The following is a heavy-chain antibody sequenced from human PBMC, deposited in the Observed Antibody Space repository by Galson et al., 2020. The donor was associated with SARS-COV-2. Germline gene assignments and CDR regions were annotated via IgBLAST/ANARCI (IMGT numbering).Heavy chain of an antibody. V-gene: IGHV3-15*01. CDR3: TTDPSGWYRGPDH. CDR2: IKDKADGETT. Sequence: LRLSCVVSGLPFSNVWMSWVRQAPGGKGLEWVGRIKDKADGETTVYAAAVQDRFIISRDDSKNTVYLQMNSLRNDDTGVYACTTDPSGWYRGPDHWGQGTLVTVSS. J-gene: IGHJ4*02. D-gene: IGHD6-19*01. CDR1: GLPFSNVW.